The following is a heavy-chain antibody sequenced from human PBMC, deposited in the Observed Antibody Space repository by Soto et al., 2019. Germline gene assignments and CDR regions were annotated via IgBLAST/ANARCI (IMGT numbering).Heavy chain of an antibody. D-gene: IGHD1-26*01. CDR2: ISGSGGST. V-gene: IGHV3-23*01. J-gene: IGHJ3*02. Sequence: EVQLLESGGGLVQPGGSLRLSCAASGFTFSRYVMSWVRQAPGKGLEWVSAISGSGGSTYYADSVKGRFTISRDNAKNSLYLQMNSLRDEDTAVYYCARATELRDAFDIWGQGTMVTVSS. CDR3: ARATELRDAFDI. CDR1: GFTFSRYV.